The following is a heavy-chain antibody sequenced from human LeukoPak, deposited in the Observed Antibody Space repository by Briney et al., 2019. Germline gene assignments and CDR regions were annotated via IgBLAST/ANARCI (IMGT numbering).Heavy chain of an antibody. D-gene: IGHD3-10*01. CDR2: IYTSGST. CDR1: GGSFSGYY. Sequence: SETLSLTCAVYGGSFSGYYWSWIRQPAGKGLEWIGRIYTSGSTNYNPSLKSRVTISVDTSKNQFSLKLSSVTAADTAVYYCARDVLLWFGEFHGAFDIWGQGTMVTVSS. CDR3: ARDVLLWFGEFHGAFDI. J-gene: IGHJ3*02. V-gene: IGHV4-4*07.